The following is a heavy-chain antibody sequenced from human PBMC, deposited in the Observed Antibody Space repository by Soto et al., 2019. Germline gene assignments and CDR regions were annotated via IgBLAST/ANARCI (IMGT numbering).Heavy chain of an antibody. CDR1: GGSISRGDYY. J-gene: IGHJ5*02. V-gene: IGHV4-30-4*01. D-gene: IGHD6-6*01. CDR2: IYYSGST. Sequence: PSETLSLTCTVSGGSISRGDYYWTWIRQPPGKGLEWIGYIYYSGSTYYNPSLKSRVTISVDTSKNQFSLKLSSVTAADTAVYYCARARLAARLHWFDPWGQGTLVSVSS. CDR3: ARARLAARLHWFDP.